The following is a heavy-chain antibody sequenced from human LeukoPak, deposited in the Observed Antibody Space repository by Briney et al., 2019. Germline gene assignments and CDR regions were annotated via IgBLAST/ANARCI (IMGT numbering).Heavy chain of an antibody. CDR1: GYTLTELS. D-gene: IGHD2-2*01. J-gene: IGHJ6*02. V-gene: IGHV1-24*01. CDR3: ATTDIVVVPAVEYYYYGMDV. CDR2: FDPEDGET. Sequence: ASVKVSCKVSGYTLTELSMHWVRQAPGKGLEWMGGFDPEDGETIYAQKFQGRVTMTEDTSTDTAYMELSSLRSEDTAVYYCATTDIVVVPAVEYYYYGMDVWAKGPRSPSP.